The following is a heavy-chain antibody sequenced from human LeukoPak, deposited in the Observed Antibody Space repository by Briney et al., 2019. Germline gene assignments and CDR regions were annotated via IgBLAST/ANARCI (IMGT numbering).Heavy chain of an antibody. V-gene: IGHV4-34*09. Sequence: SETLSLTCAVYGGSFSGYYWSWIRQPPGKGLEWIGEINHSGSTNYNPSLKSRVTISVDTSKNQFSLKLSSVTAADTAVYYCARRGSGYLDYWGQGTLVTVSS. CDR3: ARRGSGYLDY. CDR1: GGSFSGYY. CDR2: INHSGST. J-gene: IGHJ4*02. D-gene: IGHD3-22*01.